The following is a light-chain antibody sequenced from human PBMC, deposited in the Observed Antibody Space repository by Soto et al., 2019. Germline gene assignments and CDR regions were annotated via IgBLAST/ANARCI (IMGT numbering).Light chain of an antibody. V-gene: IGKV1-39*01. CDR3: QQSYTSPVT. Sequence: DIQMTQSPSSLSVSIGDRVTITCRASQSISTYLNWYQQKPGKAPNLLIYGASALPSGVPSRFSGGGSATYFPLTISGLQPEDFGSYYCQQSYTSPVTFGGGTKVEIK. J-gene: IGKJ4*01. CDR2: GAS. CDR1: QSISTY.